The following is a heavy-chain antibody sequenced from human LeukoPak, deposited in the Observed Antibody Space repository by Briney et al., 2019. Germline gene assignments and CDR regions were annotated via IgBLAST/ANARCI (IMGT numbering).Heavy chain of an antibody. Sequence: ASVKVSCKASGYTFTGYYMHWVRQAPGQGLEWMGIINPSGGSTSYAQKFQGRVTMTRDMSTSTDYMELSSLRSEDTAVYYCARDALGIAVAGTYTYYYYMDVWGKGTTVTVSS. CDR1: GYTFTGYY. D-gene: IGHD6-19*01. CDR2: INPSGGST. V-gene: IGHV1-46*01. J-gene: IGHJ6*03. CDR3: ARDALGIAVAGTYTYYYYMDV.